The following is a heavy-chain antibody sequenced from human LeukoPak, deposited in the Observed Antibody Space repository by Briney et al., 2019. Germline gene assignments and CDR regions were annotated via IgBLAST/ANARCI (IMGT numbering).Heavy chain of an antibody. CDR1: GFTFDDYA. CDR3: ARRAVAARPSYYYYMDV. V-gene: IGHV3-20*04. J-gene: IGHJ6*03. D-gene: IGHD6-6*01. CDR2: INWNGDST. Sequence: GGSLRLSCAASGFTFDDYAMSWVRQAPGKGLEWVSGINWNGDSTGYADSVKGRFTISRDNAKNSLYLQMNSLRAEDTALYYCARRAVAARPSYYYYMDVWGKGTTVTVSS.